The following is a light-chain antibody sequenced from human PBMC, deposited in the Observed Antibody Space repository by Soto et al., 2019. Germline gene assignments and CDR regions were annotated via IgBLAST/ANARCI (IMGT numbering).Light chain of an antibody. Sequence: TLSLSPGERATLSCRASQSVSNNYLAWYQQKPGQAPRLLIYGASNRATGIPDRFSGSGSGTDFTLTISRLEPEDFAVYYCDQDGSSGTFGQGAKVDIK. J-gene: IGKJ1*01. V-gene: IGKV3-20*01. CDR3: DQDGSSGT. CDR1: QSVSNNY. CDR2: GAS.